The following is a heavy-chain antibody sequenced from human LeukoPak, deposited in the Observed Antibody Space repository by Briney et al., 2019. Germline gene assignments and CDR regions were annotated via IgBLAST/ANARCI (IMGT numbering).Heavy chain of an antibody. CDR2: IIPIFGTA. D-gene: IGHD3-3*01. CDR3: ARGRYDFWRAYYYYYMDV. Sequence: GASVKVSCKASGGTFSSYAISWVRQAPGQGLEWMGGIIPIFGTANYAQKFQGRVTITTDESTSTAYMELSSLRSEDTAVYYCARGRYDFWRAYYYYYMDVWGQGTLVTVSS. J-gene: IGHJ6*03. V-gene: IGHV1-69*05. CDR1: GGTFSSYA.